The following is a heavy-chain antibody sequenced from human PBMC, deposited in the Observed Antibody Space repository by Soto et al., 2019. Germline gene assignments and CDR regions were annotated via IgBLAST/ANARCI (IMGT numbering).Heavy chain of an antibody. V-gene: IGHV4-59*01. J-gene: IGHJ6*03. CDR3: ARGGAAGPKYYYYMDV. CDR1: GGSISSYY. CDR2: IYYSGST. Sequence: SETLSLTCTVSGGSISSYYWSWIRQPPGKGLEWIGYIYYSGSTNYNPSLKSRVTISVDTSKNQFSLKLSSVTAADTAVYYCARGGAAGPKYYYYMDVWGKGTTVTVSS. D-gene: IGHD6-13*01.